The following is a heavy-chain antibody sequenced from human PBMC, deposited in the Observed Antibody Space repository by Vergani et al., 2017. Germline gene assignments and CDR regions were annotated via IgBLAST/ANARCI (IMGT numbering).Heavy chain of an antibody. CDR3: AREAYCGGDCYSRDYYYYGMDV. D-gene: IGHD2-21*02. V-gene: IGHV1-18*01. CDR2: ISAYNGNT. CDR1: GYNFTSYG. Sequence: QVQLVQSGAEVKKPGASVKVSCKASGYNFTSYGISWVRQAPGQGLEWMGWISAYNGNTNYAQKLQGRVTMTTDTSTSTAYMELRSLRSDDTAVYYCAREAYCGGDCYSRDYYYYGMDVWGQGTTVTVSS. J-gene: IGHJ6*02.